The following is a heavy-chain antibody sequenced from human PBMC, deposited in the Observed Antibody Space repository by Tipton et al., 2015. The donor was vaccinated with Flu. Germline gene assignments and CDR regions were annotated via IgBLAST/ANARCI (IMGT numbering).Heavy chain of an antibody. Sequence: SLRLSCVGSGFIFNAYGMSWVRQAPGKGLEWVSFISGDGGDTYYADSVQGRFTVSNDTSKTTLYLQMNTLRAEDTALYYCAKWATDTTGYSKYWFFDLWGRGTLVTVSS. D-gene: IGHD3-9*01. J-gene: IGHJ2*01. V-gene: IGHV3-23*01. CDR3: AKWATDTTGYSKYWFFDL. CDR2: ISGDGGDT. CDR1: GFIFNAYG.